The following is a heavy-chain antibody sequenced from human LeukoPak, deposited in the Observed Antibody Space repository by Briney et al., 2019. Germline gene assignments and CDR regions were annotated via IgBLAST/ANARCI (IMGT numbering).Heavy chain of an antibody. V-gene: IGHV3-21*01. Sequence: PGGSLRLSCAASGFTFSSYSMNRVRQAPGKGLEWVSSISSSSSYIYYADSVKGRFTISRDNAKNSLYLQMNSLRAEDTAVYYCARGLTYDILTGYQYWGQGTLVTVSS. J-gene: IGHJ4*02. CDR3: ARGLTYDILTGYQY. CDR1: GFTFSSYS. CDR2: ISSSSSYI. D-gene: IGHD3-9*01.